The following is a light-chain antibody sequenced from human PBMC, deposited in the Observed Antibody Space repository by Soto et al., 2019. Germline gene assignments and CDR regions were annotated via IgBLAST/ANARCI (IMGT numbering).Light chain of an antibody. CDR2: LNSDGSH. CDR1: SGHSSYA. CDR3: QTWGTGIQV. J-gene: IGLJ2*01. V-gene: IGLV4-69*01. Sequence: QSVLTQSPSASASLGAWVKLTCPLSSGHSSYAIAWHQQQPEKGPRYLMKLNSDGSHSKGDGIPDRFSGSSSGAERYLTISSLQSEDEADYYCQTWGTGIQVFGGGTKLTVL.